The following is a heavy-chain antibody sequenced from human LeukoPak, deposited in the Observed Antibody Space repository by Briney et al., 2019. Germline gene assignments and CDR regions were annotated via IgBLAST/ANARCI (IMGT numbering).Heavy chain of an antibody. D-gene: IGHD2-2*01. CDR3: AGVPHPSYYFDY. CDR1: GFTFSSYA. Sequence: PGGSLRLSCGASGFTFSSYAMSWVRQAPGKGLEWVSAISGSGSSTYYADSVKGRFTISRDNSKNTLYLQMNSLRAEDTAVYYCAGVPHPSYYFDYWGQGTLVTVSS. J-gene: IGHJ4*02. CDR2: ISGSGSST. V-gene: IGHV3-23*01.